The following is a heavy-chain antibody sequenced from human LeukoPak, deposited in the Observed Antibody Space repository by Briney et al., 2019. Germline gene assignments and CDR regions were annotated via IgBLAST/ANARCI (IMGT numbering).Heavy chain of an antibody. V-gene: IGHV4-39*01. D-gene: IGHD1-14*01. CDR1: GGSISRSSYY. J-gene: IGHJ4*02. CDR2: IYYSVNT. CDR3: ASGASETDY. Sequence: SETLSLTCTVSGGSISRSSYYWGWIRQPPGKGLEWIGSIYYSVNTYYNPSLKSRVTISVDTSKNQFSLKLSSVTAADTAVYYCASGASETDYWGQGTLVTVSS.